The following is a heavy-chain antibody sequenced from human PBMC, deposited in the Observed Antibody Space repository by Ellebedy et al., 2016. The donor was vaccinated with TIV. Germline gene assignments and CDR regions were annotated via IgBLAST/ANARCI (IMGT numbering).Heavy chain of an antibody. J-gene: IGHJ2*01. V-gene: IGHV3-48*02. CDR2: ISRSSSKI. Sequence: GESLKISCAASGFTFSSYSMMWFRPVPEKGMEWVSYISRSSSKIHYADFVQVRFTISRDNAKNSLYLQMNSLRDEETAVYYCAREGDYGDDLLVYDGYFDLWGRGTLVSVSS. CDR1: GFTFSSYS. CDR3: AREGDYGDDLLVYDGYFDL. D-gene: IGHD4-17*01.